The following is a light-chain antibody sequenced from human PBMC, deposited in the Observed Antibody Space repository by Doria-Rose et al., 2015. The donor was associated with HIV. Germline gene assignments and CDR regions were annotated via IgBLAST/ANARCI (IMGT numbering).Light chain of an antibody. J-gene: IGKJ1*01. V-gene: IGKV3-20*01. CDR2: DGS. CDR1: QSFSSTY. CDR3: HQYGTSWT. Sequence: TQPPGTLSLSPGERATLSCRASQSFSSTYLAWYQQKPGQAPSLLIYDGSTRATGIPGRCSASGSGTDFTLTINRLEPEDFALYYCHQYGTSWTFGQGTKVEI.